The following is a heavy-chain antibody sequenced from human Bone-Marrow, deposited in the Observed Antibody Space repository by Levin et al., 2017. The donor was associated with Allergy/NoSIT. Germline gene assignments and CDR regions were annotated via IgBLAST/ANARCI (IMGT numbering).Heavy chain of an antibody. CDR1: GFTFSSYN. CDR3: ARDSSGWLYGMDV. Sequence: GGSLRLSCAASGFTFSSYNMNWVRQAPGKGLEWVSSISFSSSYIYYVDSVKGRFTISRDNAKSSLYLQMDSLRAEDTAVYYCARDSSGWLYGMDVWGRGTTVTVSS. V-gene: IGHV3-21*01. D-gene: IGHD6-19*01. J-gene: IGHJ6*02. CDR2: ISFSSSYI.